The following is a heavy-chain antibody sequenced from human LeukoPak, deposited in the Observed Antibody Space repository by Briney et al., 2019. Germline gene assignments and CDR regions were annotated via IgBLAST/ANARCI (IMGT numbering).Heavy chain of an antibody. D-gene: IGHD2-21*02. CDR3: ARQDRVTYNWFDP. CDR2: IYYSGST. CDR1: GGSISGTTSY. Sequence: PSETLSLTCTVSGGSISGTTSYWGWIRQPPGKGLQWIGSIYYSGSTYYNPSLKSRVTISVDTSKNQFSLKLSSVTAADTAVYYCARQDRVTYNWFDPWGQGTLVTVSS. V-gene: IGHV4-39*01. J-gene: IGHJ5*02.